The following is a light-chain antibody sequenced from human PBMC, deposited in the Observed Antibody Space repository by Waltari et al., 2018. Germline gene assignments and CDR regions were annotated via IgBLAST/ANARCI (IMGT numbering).Light chain of an antibody. CDR1: SGSIGSSY. Sequence: NFILTQTHSVSESPGKTVTIPCTRSSGSIGSSYVQWSQQRPGSAPPTVIYEDYQRPSGVPERFSGSIDSSSNSDYVTISGLKPEDEADYYCQSYDNDNVVFGGGTRLTVL. CDR2: EDY. J-gene: IGLJ3*02. V-gene: IGLV6-57*03. CDR3: QSYDNDNVV.